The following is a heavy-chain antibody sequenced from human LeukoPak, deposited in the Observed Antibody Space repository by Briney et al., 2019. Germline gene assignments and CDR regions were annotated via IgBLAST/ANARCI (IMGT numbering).Heavy chain of an antibody. CDR3: ARGDYDILTGEPGWFDP. J-gene: IGHJ5*02. CDR1: GGSISSYY. D-gene: IGHD3-9*01. V-gene: IGHV4-59*01. CDR2: IYYSGST. Sequence: SETLSLTCTVSGGSISSYYWSWIRQPPGKGLEWIGYIYYSGSTNYNPSLKSRVTISVDTSKNQFSLKLSSVTAADTAVYYCARGDYDILTGEPGWFDPWGQGTLVTVSS.